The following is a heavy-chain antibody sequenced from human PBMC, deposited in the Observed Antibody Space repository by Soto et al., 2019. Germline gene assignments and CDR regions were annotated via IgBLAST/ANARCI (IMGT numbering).Heavy chain of an antibody. CDR2: IIPIFGTA. D-gene: IGHD3-22*01. J-gene: IGHJ1*01. CDR1: GGTFSSYA. Sequence: QVQLVQSGAEVKKPGSSVKVSCKASGGTFSSYAISWVRQAPGQGLEWMGGIIPIFGTANYAQKFQGRVTITADESTSTAYMELSSLRSEDTAVYYCARGPYYYDSSGYYYGHFQHWGQGTLVTVSS. CDR3: ARGPYYYDSSGYYYGHFQH. V-gene: IGHV1-69*12.